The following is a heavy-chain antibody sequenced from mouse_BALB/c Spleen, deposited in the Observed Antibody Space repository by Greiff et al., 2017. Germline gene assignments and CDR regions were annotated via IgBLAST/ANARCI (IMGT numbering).Heavy chain of an antibody. CDR3: ARKELLGFAY. V-gene: IGHV1-4*02. J-gene: IGHJ3*01. CDR2: INPSSGYT. D-gene: IGHD2-1*01. CDR1: GYTFTSYT. Sequence: QVQLKESAAELARPGASVKMSCKASGYTFTSYTMHWVKQRPGQGLEWIGYINPSSGYTEYNQKFKDKTTLTADKSSSTAYMQLSSLTSEDSAVYYCARKELLGFAYWGQGTLVTVSA.